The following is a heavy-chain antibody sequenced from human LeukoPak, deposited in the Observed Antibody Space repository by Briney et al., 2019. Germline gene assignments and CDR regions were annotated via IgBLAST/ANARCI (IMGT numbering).Heavy chain of an antibody. CDR3: ARAVLVASYYFDY. V-gene: IGHV1-2*02. Sequence: GASVKVSCKASGYTFTSYGISWVRQAPGQGLEWMGWINPNSGGTNYAQKFQGRVTMARDTSISTAYMELSRLRSDDTAVYYCARAVLVASYYFDYWGQGTLVTVSS. J-gene: IGHJ4*02. CDR1: GYTFTSYG. CDR2: INPNSGGT. D-gene: IGHD5-12*01.